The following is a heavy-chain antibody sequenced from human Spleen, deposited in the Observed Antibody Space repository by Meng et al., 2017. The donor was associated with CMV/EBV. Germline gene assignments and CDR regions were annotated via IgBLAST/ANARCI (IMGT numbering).Heavy chain of an antibody. CDR1: GFTFSTYD. J-gene: IGHJ4*02. CDR3: ARARSPTHFDY. Sequence: GESLKISCTASGFTFSTYDFHWVRQPTGKGLEWVSSIGTVGDTYSIGSVKGRFIISREDAKNSVCLQMNGLRDGDTGLYYCARARSPTHFDYWGQGALVTVSS. CDR2: IGTVGDT. V-gene: IGHV3-13*01.